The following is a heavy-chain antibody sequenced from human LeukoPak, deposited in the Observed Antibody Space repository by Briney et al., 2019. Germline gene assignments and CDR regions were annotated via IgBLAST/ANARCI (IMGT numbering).Heavy chain of an antibody. CDR1: GGSISSSNYY. CDR2: IYYSGST. Sequence: PSETLSLTCTVSGGSISSSNYYWGRIRQPPGKGLEWIGSIYYSGSTYYNPSLKSRVTISVDTSKNQFSLKLSSVTAADTAIYYCARCISSRYTSTWYWFDPWGQGTLVTVSS. CDR3: ARCISSRYTSTWYWFDP. D-gene: IGHD6-13*01. J-gene: IGHJ5*02. V-gene: IGHV4-39*07.